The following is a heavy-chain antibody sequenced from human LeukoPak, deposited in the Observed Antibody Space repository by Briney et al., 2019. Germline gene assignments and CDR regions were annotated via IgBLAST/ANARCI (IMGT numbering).Heavy chain of an antibody. V-gene: IGHV4-59*01. CDR3: ARVNWEIYYYYMDV. Sequence: SETLSLTCTVSGGSISSYYWSWIRQPPGKGLEWIGYIYYSGSTNYNPSLKSRVTISVDTSKNQFSLKLSSVTAADTAVYYCARVNWEIYYYYMDVWGKGTTVTISS. D-gene: IGHD7-27*01. CDR1: GGSISSYY. J-gene: IGHJ6*03. CDR2: IYYSGST.